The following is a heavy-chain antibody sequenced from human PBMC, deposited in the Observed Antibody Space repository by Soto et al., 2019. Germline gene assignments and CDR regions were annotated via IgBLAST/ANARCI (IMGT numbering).Heavy chain of an antibody. D-gene: IGHD6-13*01. V-gene: IGHV4-39*01. CDR1: GGSISTSGCY. Sequence: QVQLQESGPRLLKPSETLSLSCTVSGGSISTSGCYWAWIRQPPGKGLERIGNVHYTGSTSYNPSLARRLVISVDTSKKQFSLRLTSVTAADTAVYSCARYSSSWAFDYWGQGTLVAVSS. CDR3: ARYSSSWAFDY. J-gene: IGHJ4*02. CDR2: VHYTGST.